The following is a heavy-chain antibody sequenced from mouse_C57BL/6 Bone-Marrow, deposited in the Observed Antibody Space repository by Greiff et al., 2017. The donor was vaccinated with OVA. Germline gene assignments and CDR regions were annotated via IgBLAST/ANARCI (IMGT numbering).Heavy chain of an antibody. CDR3: ASFYYGSSYGYFDV. V-gene: IGHV5-6*01. CDR2: ISSGGSYT. CDR1: GFTFSSHG. J-gene: IGHJ1*03. Sequence: EVMLVESGGDLVKPGGSLKLSCAASGFTFSSHGMSRVRQTPYKRLEWVATISSGGSYTYYPDSVKGRFTISSDNAKYTLYLQMESRKSEDTAMYYYASFYYGSSYGYFDVWGTGTTVTVSS. D-gene: IGHD1-1*01.